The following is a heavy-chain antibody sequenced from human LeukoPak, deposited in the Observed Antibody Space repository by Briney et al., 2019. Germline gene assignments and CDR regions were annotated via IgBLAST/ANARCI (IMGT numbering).Heavy chain of an antibody. CDR1: GYTFTGYY. CDR3: ATDLVAGDAFDI. J-gene: IGHJ3*02. D-gene: IGHD2-2*01. CDR2: INPNSGGT. Sequence: ASVKVSCKASGYTFTGYYMHWVRQAPGQGLEWMGWINPNSGGTNYAQKFQGRVTMTEDTSTDTAYMELSGLRSEDTAVYYCATDLVAGDAFDIWGQGTMVTVSS. V-gene: IGHV1-2*02.